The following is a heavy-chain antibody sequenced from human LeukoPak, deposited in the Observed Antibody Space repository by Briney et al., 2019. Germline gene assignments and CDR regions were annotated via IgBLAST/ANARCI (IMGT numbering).Heavy chain of an antibody. D-gene: IGHD4-17*01. Sequence: GGSLRLSCAASGFTVSSNYMSWVRQAPGKGLEWASVIYSGGSTYYADSVKGRFTISRDNSKNTLYLQMNSLRAEDTAVYYCAAKYGDGAFDIWGQGTMVTVSS. CDR3: AAKYGDGAFDI. CDR1: GFTVSSNY. V-gene: IGHV3-66*01. J-gene: IGHJ3*02. CDR2: IYSGGST.